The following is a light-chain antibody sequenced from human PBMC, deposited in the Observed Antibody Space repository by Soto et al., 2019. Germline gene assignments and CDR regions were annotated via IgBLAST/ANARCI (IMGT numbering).Light chain of an antibody. CDR1: QRLLHITGETF. J-gene: IGKJ5*01. Sequence: DVVITQTPLSLSLAPAHPSSISCKSSQRLLHITGETFLFWYLQKPGQSPKLLIYEVSTRVSGVPDRFSGSGSGTDFTLEISRVETDDVGIYYCMQSTHLPPTFGQGTRLEIK. CDR2: EVS. V-gene: IGKV2-29*03. CDR3: MQSTHLPPT.